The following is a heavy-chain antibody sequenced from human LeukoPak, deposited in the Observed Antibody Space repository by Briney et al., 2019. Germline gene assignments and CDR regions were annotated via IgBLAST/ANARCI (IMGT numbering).Heavy chain of an antibody. CDR3: AREGWFGELSNWFDH. V-gene: IGHV3-48*03. CDR2: ISSSGSTI. J-gene: IGHJ5*02. D-gene: IGHD3-10*01. Sequence: GGSLRLSCAASGFTFSSYEMNWVRQAPGKGLEWVSYISSSGSTIYYADSVKGRFTISRDNAKNSLYLQMNSLRAEDTAVYYCAREGWFGELSNWFDHWGQGTLVTVSS. CDR1: GFTFSSYE.